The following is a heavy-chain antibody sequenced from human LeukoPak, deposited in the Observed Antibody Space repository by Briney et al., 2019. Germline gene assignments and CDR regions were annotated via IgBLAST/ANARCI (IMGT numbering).Heavy chain of an antibody. J-gene: IGHJ2*01. Sequence: ASVKVSCKASGYTFTNYYMHWVRQAPGQGLEWMGIINPYGGSTSYAQKFQGRVTMTRDTSTSTVYVELSSLKSEDTAVYYCARDPRLSSGYSTGILWYFDLWGRGTLVTVSS. CDR1: GYTFTNYY. CDR2: INPYGGST. CDR3: ARDPRLSSGYSTGILWYFDL. V-gene: IGHV1-46*01. D-gene: IGHD3-22*01.